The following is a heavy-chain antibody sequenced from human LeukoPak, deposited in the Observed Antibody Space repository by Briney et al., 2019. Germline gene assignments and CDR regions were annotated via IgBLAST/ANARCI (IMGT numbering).Heavy chain of an antibody. Sequence: SGGSLRLSCAASGFTFSSYWMSWVRQAPGKGLEWVANIKQDGSEKCYVDSVKGRFTISRDNAKNSLYLQMNSLRAEDTAVYYCARVGYCSSTSCHGFEDWGQGTLVTVSS. CDR1: GFTFSSYW. CDR3: ARVGYCSSTSCHGFED. D-gene: IGHD2-2*01. V-gene: IGHV3-7*01. J-gene: IGHJ4*02. CDR2: IKQDGSEK.